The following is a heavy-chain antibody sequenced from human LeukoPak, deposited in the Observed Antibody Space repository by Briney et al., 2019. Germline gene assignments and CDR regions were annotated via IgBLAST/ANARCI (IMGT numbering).Heavy chain of an antibody. CDR3: ARMHSSSWGNY. V-gene: IGHV1-2*02. D-gene: IGHD6-13*01. CDR2: INPNSGGT. CDR1: GYTFTGYY. J-gene: IGHJ4*02. Sequence: ASVKVSCKASGYTFTGYYMHWVRQAPGQGLEWMGWINPNSGGTNYAQKFQGRVTMTRDTSISTAYMELSSLRSEDTAVYYCARMHSSSWGNYWGQGTLVTVSS.